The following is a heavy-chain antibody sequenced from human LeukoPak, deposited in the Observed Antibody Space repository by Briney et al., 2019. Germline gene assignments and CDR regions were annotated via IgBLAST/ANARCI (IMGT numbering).Heavy chain of an antibody. CDR3: ARRGSSGSSFDY. J-gene: IGHJ4*02. CDR2: NYNSGST. D-gene: IGHD6-25*01. CDR1: GGSVSRSSYY. Sequence: PSETLSLTCTVSGGSVSRSSYYWGWIRQPPGKGLEWVGCNYNSGSTYYDPSLKSRVTISVDTSKNQVSLKVNSVTAADTAVYYCARRGSSGSSFDYWGQGTLVIVSS. V-gene: IGHV4-39*01.